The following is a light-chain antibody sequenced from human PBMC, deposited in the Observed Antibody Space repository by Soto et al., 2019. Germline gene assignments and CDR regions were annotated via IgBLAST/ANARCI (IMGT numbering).Light chain of an antibody. CDR1: QSVLHSNGYNY. V-gene: IGKV2-28*01. J-gene: IGKJ1*01. Sequence: DIVMTQSPLSLPVTPGEPASISCRSSQSVLHSNGYNYLGWYLQKPGQSPQLLIYLGSNRASGGPDRFSGSGSGTDLTLKISRVEAEDVGVYYCIQALQTPPWTFSQGTKVEIK. CDR2: LGS. CDR3: IQALQTPPWT.